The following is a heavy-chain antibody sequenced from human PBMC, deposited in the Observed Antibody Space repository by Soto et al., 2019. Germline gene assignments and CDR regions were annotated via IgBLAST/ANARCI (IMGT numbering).Heavy chain of an antibody. CDR1: GFTFSSYA. J-gene: IGHJ6*02. CDR2: ISYDGSNK. D-gene: IGHD6-19*01. V-gene: IGHV3-30-3*01. Sequence: QVQLVESGGGVVQPGRSLRLSCAASGFTFSSYAMHWVRQAPGKGLEWVAVISYDGSNKYYADSVKGRFTISRDNSKNPLYLQMNRLRAEDTAVYYCARDRGIDSSGWDPYYYGMDVWGQGTTFTVSS. CDR3: ARDRGIDSSGWDPYYYGMDV.